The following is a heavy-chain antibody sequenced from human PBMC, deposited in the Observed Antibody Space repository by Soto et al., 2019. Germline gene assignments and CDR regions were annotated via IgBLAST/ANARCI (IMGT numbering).Heavy chain of an antibody. V-gene: IGHV1-18*01. D-gene: IGHD2-2*01. J-gene: IGHJ3*02. CDR1: GYTFSGYD. CDR2: ISVYNGKT. CDR3: ARSGAITAFDI. Sequence: QVQLVQSGAEVKKPGASVEVSCKASGYTFSGYDISWVREAPGQGLEWMGWISVYNGKTNHAQKFQGRLTMTTDTSTSIAYMELRSLRSDDTAVYYCARSGAITAFDIWGQGTMVTVSS.